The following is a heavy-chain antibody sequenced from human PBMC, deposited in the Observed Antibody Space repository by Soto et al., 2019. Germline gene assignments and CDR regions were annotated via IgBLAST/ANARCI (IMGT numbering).Heavy chain of an antibody. CDR3: AREDSSGAFDY. CDR1: GYTFTSYD. V-gene: IGHV1-3*01. D-gene: IGHD3-22*01. CDR2: INAGNGNT. Sequence: ASVKVSCKASGYTFTSYDISWVRQAPGQRLEWMGWINAGNGNTKYSQKFQGRVTITRDTSASTAYMELSSLRSEDTAVYYCAREDSSGAFDYWGQGTLVTVSS. J-gene: IGHJ4*02.